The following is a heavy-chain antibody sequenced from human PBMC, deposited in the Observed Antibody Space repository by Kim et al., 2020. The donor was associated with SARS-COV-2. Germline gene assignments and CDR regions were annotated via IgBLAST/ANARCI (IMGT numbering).Heavy chain of an antibody. V-gene: IGHV3-11*01. J-gene: IGHJ6*02. CDR1: GFIFNDYN. Sequence: GGSLRLSCAGSGFIFNDYNMGWVRQAPGKGLEWISYISGSGMSMSYAESVKGRLTISRDNTKNSVTLQMNSLRVDDTAIYYCVRSIGGYNWDFWGQGTTVTVPS. D-gene: IGHD6-6*01. CDR2: ISGSGMSM. CDR3: VRSIGGYNWDF.